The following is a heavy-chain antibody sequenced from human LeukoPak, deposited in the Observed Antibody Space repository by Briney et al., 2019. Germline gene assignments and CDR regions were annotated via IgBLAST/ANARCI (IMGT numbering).Heavy chain of an antibody. D-gene: IGHD3-10*01. CDR1: GFTSTKYA. V-gene: IGHV3-15*01. CDR2: IKSKTDGGTS. J-gene: IGHJ5*02. CDR3: STLWYGA. Sequence: GGSLRLSCAASGFTSTKYAMNWVRQAPGKGLEWVGRIKSKTDGGTSDYAAPVTGRFTISRDDSKSTLYLEMNSLKTEDTGVYYCSTLWYGAWGQGTLVTVSS.